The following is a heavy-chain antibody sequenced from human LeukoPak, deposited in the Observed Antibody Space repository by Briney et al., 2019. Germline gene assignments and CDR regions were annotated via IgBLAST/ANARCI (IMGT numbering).Heavy chain of an antibody. CDR2: INKKGGT. J-gene: IGHJ4*02. Sequence: PSQTLSLTCTVSSDSISSGDYYWSWIRQPAGKGLEFIGYINKKGGTLYNPPLKSRVSISIDTSKNQFSLKLTSVTAADTAVYLCAREHKSYGDYPYYFDSWGQGTLVTVSS. CDR3: AREHKSYGDYPYYFDS. D-gene: IGHD4-17*01. CDR1: SDSISSGDYY. V-gene: IGHV4-30-4*01.